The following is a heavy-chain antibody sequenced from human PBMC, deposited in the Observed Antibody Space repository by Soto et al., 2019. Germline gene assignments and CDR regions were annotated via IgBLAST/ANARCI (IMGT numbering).Heavy chain of an antibody. CDR3: AKNGDFWSWGMDV. CDR1: GFTFSSYA. D-gene: IGHD3-3*01. V-gene: IGHV3-23*01. Sequence: GGSLRLSCVASGFTFSSYALNWFRQAPVRGLEWVSIISSSGDATYYLDSVKGRFTISRDNSRNTLNLQMNSLRAEDTAVYYCAKNGDFWSWGMDVWGLGTTVTVSS. J-gene: IGHJ6*02. CDR2: ISSSGDAT.